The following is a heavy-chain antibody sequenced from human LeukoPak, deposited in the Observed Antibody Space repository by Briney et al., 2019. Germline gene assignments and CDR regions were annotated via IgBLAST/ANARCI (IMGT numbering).Heavy chain of an antibody. CDR1: GYTFTSYD. CDR3: ARPDCSSTSCPLGY. CDR2: MSPNSGDT. D-gene: IGHD2-2*01. V-gene: IGHV1-8*01. J-gene: IGHJ4*02. Sequence: ASVKVSCKASGYTFTSYDFNWVRQATGQRPEWMGWMSPNSGDTGYAQKFQDRVTMTRNTSISTAYMELSSLRSDDTAVYYCARPDCSSTSCPLGYWGQGTLVTVSS.